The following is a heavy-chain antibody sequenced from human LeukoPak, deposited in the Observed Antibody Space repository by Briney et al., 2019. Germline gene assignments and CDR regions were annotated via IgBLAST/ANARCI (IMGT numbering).Heavy chain of an antibody. CDR1: GASISSSPYS. D-gene: IGHD6-19*01. Sequence: SETLSLTCTVSGASISSSPYSWSWIRQPAGRGLEWIGRITSSGNTKYNPSLKSRLTISFDTSKNHFSLKLTSVTAADTAVYYCARRSSSGWSDNWFDPWGQGTLVTVSS. CDR3: ARRSSSGWSDNWFDP. CDR2: ITSSGNT. J-gene: IGHJ5*02. V-gene: IGHV4-61*02.